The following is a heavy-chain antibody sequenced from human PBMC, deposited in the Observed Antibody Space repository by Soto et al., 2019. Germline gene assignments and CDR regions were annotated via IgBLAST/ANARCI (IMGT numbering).Heavy chain of an antibody. CDR2: INPSGGST. D-gene: IGHD2-2*01. CDR1: GYTFTSYY. CDR3: ARSSEKNQLSGAFDY. J-gene: IGHJ4*02. Sequence: ASVKVSCKASGYTFTSYYMHWVRQAPGQGLEWMGIINPSGGSTSYAQKFQGRVTMTRDTSTSTVYMELSSLRSEDTAVYYCARSSEKNQLSGAFDYWGQGTLVTVSS. V-gene: IGHV1-46*01.